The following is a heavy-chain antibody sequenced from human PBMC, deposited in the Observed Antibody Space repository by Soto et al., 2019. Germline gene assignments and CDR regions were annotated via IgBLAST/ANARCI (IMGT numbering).Heavy chain of an antibody. CDR3: ARRYGSCFDY. V-gene: IGHV4-59*08. Sequence: QVQLQESGPGLVKPSETLSLTCTVSGGSISSYYWSWIRQPPGKGLEWIGYIYYSGSTNYNPSLNRRAPITXDTSQNRSSMKLSSVTAADTAVYYCARRYGSCFDYWGQGTLVTVSS. CDR1: GGSISSYY. CDR2: IYYSGST. D-gene: IGHD5-18*01. J-gene: IGHJ4*02.